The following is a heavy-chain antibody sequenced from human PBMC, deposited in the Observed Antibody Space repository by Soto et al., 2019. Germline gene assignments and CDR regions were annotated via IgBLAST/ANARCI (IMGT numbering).Heavy chain of an antibody. Sequence: TSETLSLTCTVSGGSISSGDYYWSWIRQPPGKGLEWIGYIYYSGSTYYNPSLKSRVTISVDTSKNQFSLKLSSVTAADTAVYYCARDLFESGSYDYWGQGTLVTVSS. J-gene: IGHJ4*02. CDR1: GGSISSGDYY. D-gene: IGHD1-26*01. CDR3: ARDLFESGSYDY. V-gene: IGHV4-30-4*01. CDR2: IYYSGST.